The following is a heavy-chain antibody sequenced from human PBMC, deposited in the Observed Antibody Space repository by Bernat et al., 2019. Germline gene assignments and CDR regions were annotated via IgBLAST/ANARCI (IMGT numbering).Heavy chain of an antibody. D-gene: IGHD4-23*01. J-gene: IGHJ4*02. CDR3: ARGPRATYGGNPLDD. V-gene: IGHV4-34*01. CDR1: GGSFSGYY. Sequence: QVQLQQWGAGLLKPSETLSLTCAVYGGSFSGYYWIWIRQPPVKGLEWIGEINHSGSTNYNPSLKSRVTISVDTSKNQFSLKLGSVTAADTAVYYCARGPRATYGGNPLDDWGQGALVTVSS. CDR2: INHSGST.